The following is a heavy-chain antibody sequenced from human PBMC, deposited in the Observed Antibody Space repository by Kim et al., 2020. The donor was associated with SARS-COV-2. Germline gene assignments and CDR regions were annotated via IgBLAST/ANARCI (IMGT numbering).Heavy chain of an antibody. CDR1: GYTFTTLD. V-gene: IGHV1-8*01. CDR2: MNPRHGAT. Sequence: ASVKVSCKTSGYTFTTLDINWVRQAPGQGLEWMGWMNPRHGATGYAQKFQGRVTMTRDTSINTDYMELSSLRSEDTAGYYCARGITAGVDYWGEGTLVTV. J-gene: IGHJ4*02. CDR3: ARGITAGVDY. D-gene: IGHD1-20*01.